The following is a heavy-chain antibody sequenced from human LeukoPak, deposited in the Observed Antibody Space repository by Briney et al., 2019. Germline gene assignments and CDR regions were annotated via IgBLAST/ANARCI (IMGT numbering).Heavy chain of an antibody. CDR3: ARHVKTSNPWDSSGWYWFDY. Sequence: KPSETLSLTCTVSGGSISSGSYYWGWIRQPPGKGLEWIGSIYYSGNTYYNPSLKSRVTISVDTSKNQCSLKLSSVTAADTAVYYCARHVKTSNPWDSSGWYWFDYWGQGTLVTVSS. J-gene: IGHJ4*02. V-gene: IGHV4-39*01. D-gene: IGHD6-19*01. CDR2: IYYSGNT. CDR1: GGSISSGSYY.